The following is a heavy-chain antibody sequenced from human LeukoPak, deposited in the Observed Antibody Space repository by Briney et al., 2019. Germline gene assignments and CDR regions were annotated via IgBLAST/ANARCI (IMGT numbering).Heavy chain of an antibody. V-gene: IGHV4-30-4*07. D-gene: IGHD3-16*01. CDR1: GGSISSGGYS. Sequence: SQTLSLTCAVSGGSISSGGYSWSWIRQPPGKGLEWIGYIYYSGSTYYNPSLKSRVTISVDTSKNQFSLKLSSVTAADTAVYYCARDQVHGGAFDIWGQGTMVTVSS. CDR2: IYYSGST. CDR3: ARDQVHGGAFDI. J-gene: IGHJ3*02.